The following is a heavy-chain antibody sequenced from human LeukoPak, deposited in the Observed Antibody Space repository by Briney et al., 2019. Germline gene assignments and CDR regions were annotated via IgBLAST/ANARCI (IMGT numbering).Heavy chain of an antibody. V-gene: IGHV3-48*01. CDR2: ISSSSSTI. CDR1: GFTFSSYS. Sequence: GGSLRLSCAASGFTFSSYSMNWVRQAPGKGLEWVSYISSSSSTIYYADSVKGRFTISRDNAKNSLYLQMNSLRAEDTAVYYCARGGDITMIVVVPFDYWGQGTLVTVSS. J-gene: IGHJ4*02. CDR3: ARGGDITMIVVVPFDY. D-gene: IGHD3-22*01.